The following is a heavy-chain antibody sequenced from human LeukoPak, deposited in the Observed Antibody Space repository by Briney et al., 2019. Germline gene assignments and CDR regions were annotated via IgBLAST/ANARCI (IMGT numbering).Heavy chain of an antibody. Sequence: SETLSLTCTVSGVSISSYYWTWIRQPAGKGLEWIGRIYSSGNTNYNPSLESRVTMSIDTSKNQFSLKLSPVTAADTAVYYCARERGNLRGDAFDIWGQGTMVTVSS. V-gene: IGHV4-4*07. D-gene: IGHD1-26*01. CDR1: GVSISSYY. CDR2: IYSSGNT. CDR3: ARERGNLRGDAFDI. J-gene: IGHJ3*02.